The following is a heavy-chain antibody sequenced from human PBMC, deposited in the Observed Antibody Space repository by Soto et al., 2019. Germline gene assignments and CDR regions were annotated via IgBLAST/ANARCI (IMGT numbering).Heavy chain of an antibody. CDR2: INPNSGGT. D-gene: IGHD3-16*01. J-gene: IGHJ3*02. CDR3: AKVRGDDAFDI. V-gene: IGHV1-2*04. CDR1: GYTFTSYC. Sequence: ASVKVSCKASGYTFTSYCISWVRQAPGQGLEWMGWINPNSGGTNYAQKFQGWVTMTRDTSISTAYMELSRLRSDDTAVYYCAKVRGDDAFDIWGQGTMVTVSS.